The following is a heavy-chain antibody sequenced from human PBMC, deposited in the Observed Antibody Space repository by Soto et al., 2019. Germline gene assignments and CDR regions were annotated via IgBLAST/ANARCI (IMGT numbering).Heavy chain of an antibody. CDR3: ARIRRDGYNYRDYYYYGMDV. CDR1: GGTFSSYA. CDR2: IIPIFGTA. D-gene: IGHD5-12*01. Sequence: SVKVSCKASGGTFSSYAISWVRQAPGQGLEWMGGIIPIFGTANYAQKFQGRVTITADESTSTAYMELSSLRSEDTAVYYCARIRRDGYNYRDYYYYGMDVWGQGXTVTVYS. J-gene: IGHJ6*02. V-gene: IGHV1-69*13.